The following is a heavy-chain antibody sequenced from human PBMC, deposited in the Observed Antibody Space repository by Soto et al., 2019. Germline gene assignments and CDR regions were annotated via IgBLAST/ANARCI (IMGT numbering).Heavy chain of an antibody. CDR2: IYYSGST. J-gene: IGHJ3*02. D-gene: IGHD1-26*01. Sequence: SETLSLTCTVSGGSISSYYWSWIRQPPGKGLEWIGYIYYSGSTNYNPSLKSRVTISVDTSKNQFSLKLSSVTAADTAVYYCARDKEEGGSYGIWGQGTMVTVSS. CDR3: ARDKEEGGSYGI. CDR1: GGSISSYY. V-gene: IGHV4-59*01.